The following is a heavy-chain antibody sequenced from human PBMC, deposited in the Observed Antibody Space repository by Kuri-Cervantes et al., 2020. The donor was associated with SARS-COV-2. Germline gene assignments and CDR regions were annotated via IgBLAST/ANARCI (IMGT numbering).Heavy chain of an antibody. D-gene: IGHD6-19*01. J-gene: IGHJ5*02. CDR1: GFTFSSYW. CDR2: IKQDGSEK. V-gene: IGHV3-7*01. Sequence: ETLSLTCAASGFTFSSYWMSWVRQAPGKGLEWVANIKQDGSEKYYVDSVKGRFTISRDNAKNSLYLQMNSLRAEDTAVYYCARDQGWLDPWWFDPWGQGTLVTVSS. CDR3: ARDQGWLDPWWFDP.